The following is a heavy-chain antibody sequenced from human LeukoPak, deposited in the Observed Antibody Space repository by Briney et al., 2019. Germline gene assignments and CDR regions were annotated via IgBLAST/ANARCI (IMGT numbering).Heavy chain of an antibody. CDR2: ISSSGSTI. CDR3: ASILWSSHGAFFDY. D-gene: IGHD2-21*01. Sequence: KPGGSLRLSCAASGFTFSDYYMSWIRQAPGKGLEWVSYISSSGSTIYYADSVKGRFTISRDNAKNSLYLQMNSLRAEDTAVYYCASILWSSHGAFFDYWGQGTLVTVSS. V-gene: IGHV3-11*01. CDR1: GFTFSDYY. J-gene: IGHJ4*02.